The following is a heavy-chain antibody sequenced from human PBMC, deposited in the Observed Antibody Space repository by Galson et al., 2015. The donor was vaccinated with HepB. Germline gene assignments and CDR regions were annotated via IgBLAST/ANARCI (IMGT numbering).Heavy chain of an antibody. CDR2: ISAYNGNT. CDR1: GYTFTSYG. D-gene: IGHD2-2*01. Sequence: SVKVSCKASGYTFTSYGISWVRQAPGQGLEWMGWISAYNGNTNYAQKLQGRVTMTTDTSTSTAYMELSSLRSEDTAVYYCARDKGRYCSSTSCLTGGIYWFDPWGQGTLVTVSS. V-gene: IGHV1-18*04. CDR3: ARDKGRYCSSTSCLTGGIYWFDP. J-gene: IGHJ5*02.